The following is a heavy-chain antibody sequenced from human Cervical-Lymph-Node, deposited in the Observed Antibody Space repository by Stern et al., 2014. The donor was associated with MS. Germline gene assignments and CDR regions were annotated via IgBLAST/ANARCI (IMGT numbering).Heavy chain of an antibody. D-gene: IGHD5-12*01. CDR3: TREAIGHSGTFDF. Sequence: QVQLVQSGAEVKKPGSSVKVSCRASGGTFGSFAVNWVRQAPGQGLEWMGGIIPIFRTANYAQRFQGRVTITADESTTTAYMELNSLTSDDTAVYFCTREAIGHSGTFDFWGQGTLVTVSS. CDR1: GGTFGSFA. V-gene: IGHV1-69*01. CDR2: IIPIFRTA. J-gene: IGHJ4*02.